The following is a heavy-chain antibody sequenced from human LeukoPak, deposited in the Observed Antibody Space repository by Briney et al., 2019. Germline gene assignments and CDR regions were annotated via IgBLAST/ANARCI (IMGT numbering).Heavy chain of an antibody. Sequence: SQTLSLTCAVPGGSISSGGYSWNWIRQPPGKGLEWIGYIYQSGSTYYNPSLKSRVTISVDRSQKQFSLKLSSVTAADTAVYYCARDQGDSSGSSPDDDAFDMWGQGTMVTVSS. CDR1: GGSISSGGYS. CDR3: ARDQGDSSGSSPDDDAFDM. V-gene: IGHV4-30-2*01. J-gene: IGHJ3*02. D-gene: IGHD6-19*01. CDR2: IYQSGST.